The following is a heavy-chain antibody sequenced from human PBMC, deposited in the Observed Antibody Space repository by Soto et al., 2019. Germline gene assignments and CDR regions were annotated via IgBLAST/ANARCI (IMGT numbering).Heavy chain of an antibody. CDR1: GGSISSSSYY. V-gene: IGHV4-39*01. CDR3: ARQGEWLAYFDY. CDR2: IYYSGST. D-gene: IGHD6-19*01. Sequence: SETLSLTCTVSGGSISSSSYYWGWIRQPPGKGLEWIGSIYYSGSTYYNPSLKSRVTISVDTSKNQFSLKLSSVTAADTAVYYCARQGEWLAYFDYWGQGTLVTVSS. J-gene: IGHJ4*02.